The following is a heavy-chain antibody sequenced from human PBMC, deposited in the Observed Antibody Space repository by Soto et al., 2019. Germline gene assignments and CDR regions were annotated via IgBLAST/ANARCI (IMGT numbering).Heavy chain of an antibody. J-gene: IGHJ5*01. D-gene: IGHD5-18*01. V-gene: IGHV3-21*01. Sequence: GGSLSLSCPASVFTFSSYCMNWVHQAPGTGLEWVSSISSSSSYIYYADSVKGRFTISTDNAKNSLYLQMNSLIEEEKAVYYWARARYSYGSNWFHFWGQGP. CDR1: VFTFSSYC. CDR2: ISSSSSYI. CDR3: ARARYSYGSNWFHF.